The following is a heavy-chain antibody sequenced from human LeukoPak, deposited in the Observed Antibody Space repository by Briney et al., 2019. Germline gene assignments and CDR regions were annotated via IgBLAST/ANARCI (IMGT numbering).Heavy chain of an antibody. CDR2: IYISGIT. V-gene: IGHV4-4*07. CDR3: ARGYIYYDRSGYYVYYLDY. J-gene: IGHJ4*02. D-gene: IGHD3-22*01. Sequence: SETLSLTCTVSGDSMNGYYWSWIRQPAGKGLEWIGRIYISGITNSNPSLKSRVTMSVDTSKYQFSLKLKSVAAADTAVYYCARGYIYYDRSGYYVYYLDYWGQGTLVTVSS. CDR1: GDSMNGYY.